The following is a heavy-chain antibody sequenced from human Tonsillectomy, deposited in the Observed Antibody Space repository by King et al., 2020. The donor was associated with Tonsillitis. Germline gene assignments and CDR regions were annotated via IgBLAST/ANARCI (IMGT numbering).Heavy chain of an antibody. V-gene: IGHV2-26*01. Sequence: VTLKESGPVLVKPTETLTLTCTVSGFSLSNARMGVSWIRQPPGKALEWLAHIFSNDEKSYSTSLKSRLTISKDTSKSQVVLTITNMYPVDTATYYCARTPAPSYSDILTGFYYFDYWGQGTLVTVSS. CDR1: GFSLSNARMG. CDR3: ARTPAPSYSDILTGFYYFDY. CDR2: IFSNDEK. J-gene: IGHJ4*02. D-gene: IGHD3-9*01.